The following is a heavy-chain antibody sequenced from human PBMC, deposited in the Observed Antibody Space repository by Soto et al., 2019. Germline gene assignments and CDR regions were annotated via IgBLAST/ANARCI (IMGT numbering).Heavy chain of an antibody. CDR2: IYHSGST. Sequence: QLQLQESGSGLVKPSQTLSLTCAVSGGSISSGGYSWSWIRQPPGKGLEWIGYIYHSGSTYYNPSLKSRVPISVDRSKNHFSLKLSSVTAADTGVYYCAGGQVVAAPHWGQGTLVTVSS. J-gene: IGHJ4*02. CDR1: GGSISSGGYS. V-gene: IGHV4-30-2*01. D-gene: IGHD2-15*01. CDR3: AGGQVVAAPH.